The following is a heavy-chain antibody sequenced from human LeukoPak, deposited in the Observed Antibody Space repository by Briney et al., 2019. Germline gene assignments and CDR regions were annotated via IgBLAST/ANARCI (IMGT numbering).Heavy chain of an antibody. Sequence: SETLSPTCTVSGGSISSYYWSWIRQPPGKGLEWIGYIYYSGSTNYNPSLKSRVTISVDTSKNQFSLKLSSVTAADTAVYYCARVDTAMYPLFDYWGQGTLVTVSS. CDR1: GGSISSYY. J-gene: IGHJ4*02. CDR3: ARVDTAMYPLFDY. D-gene: IGHD5-18*01. V-gene: IGHV4-59*01. CDR2: IYYSGST.